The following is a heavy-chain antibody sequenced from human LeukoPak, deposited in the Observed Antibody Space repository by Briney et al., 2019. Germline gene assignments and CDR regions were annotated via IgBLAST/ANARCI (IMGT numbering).Heavy chain of an antibody. CDR1: GFTFSSYA. CDR3: ARRSGQPSYYFDY. J-gene: IGHJ4*02. Sequence: GGSLRLSCAASGFTFSSYAVHWVRQAPGKGLEWVGVIRNDGSDQYYADSVKGRFTISRDNSKSTLYLQMNSLRPDDTALYYCARRSGQPSYYFDYWGQGTLVTVSS. CDR2: IRNDGSDQ. D-gene: IGHD3-3*01. V-gene: IGHV3-30*04.